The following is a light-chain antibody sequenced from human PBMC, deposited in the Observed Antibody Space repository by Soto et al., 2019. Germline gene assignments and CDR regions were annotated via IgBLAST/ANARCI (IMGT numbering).Light chain of an antibody. J-gene: IGKJ1*01. V-gene: IGKV1-17*01. CDR1: QSISSY. Sequence: DIQMTQSPSSLSASVGDRVTITCRASQSISSYLNWYQQKPGKAPKLLIYAASSLQSGVPSRFSGSGSGTEFTLTISSLQPEDFATYFCLQHDSYPWTFGRGTKVDI. CDR2: AAS. CDR3: LQHDSYPWT.